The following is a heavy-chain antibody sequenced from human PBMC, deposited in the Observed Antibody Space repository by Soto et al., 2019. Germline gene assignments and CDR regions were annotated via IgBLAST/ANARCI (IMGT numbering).Heavy chain of an antibody. CDR3: SHYCYGMDV. CDR1: GGLFSSYA. V-gene: IGHV1-69*12. J-gene: IGHJ6*02. Sequence: QVHLVPSGAEVKRPGSSVKVSCKASGGLFSSYAVTWVRQAPGQGLEWMGGIIHIFATVNYAQKFQGRVTMTADASTSTADRELSSLRSEDTAGYYCSHYCYGMDVWGQGTTVTVSS. CDR2: IIHIFATV.